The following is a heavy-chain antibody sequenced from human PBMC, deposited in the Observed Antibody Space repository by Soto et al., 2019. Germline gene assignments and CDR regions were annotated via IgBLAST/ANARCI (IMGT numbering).Heavy chain of an antibody. V-gene: IGHV3-33*01. J-gene: IGHJ5*02. D-gene: IGHD7-27*01. Sequence: QVQVVESGGGVVQPGRSLRLSCAASGFTFRSYGMHWVRQAPGKGLEWVAVIWYDGSNKYYADSVKGRFTISRDNPENTLYLQMNSLRAEDTAVYYCARDRTGRGNWFDPWGQGTLVTVSS. CDR3: ARDRTGRGNWFDP. CDR2: IWYDGSNK. CDR1: GFTFRSYG.